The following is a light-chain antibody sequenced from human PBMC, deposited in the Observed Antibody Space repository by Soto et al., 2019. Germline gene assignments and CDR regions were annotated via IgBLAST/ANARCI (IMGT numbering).Light chain of an antibody. J-gene: IGLJ1*01. CDR1: VGL. CDR2: DDT. CDR3: CLYVGGRTYL. V-gene: IGLV2-23*01. Sequence: QSALAQPASVSGSPGQSITISCTGTVGLVSWYQQHPGKVPKLIIYDDTKRPSRVSSRFSGSKSGNTASLTISGLQTEDEADYYCCLYVGGRTYLFGTGTKFTVL.